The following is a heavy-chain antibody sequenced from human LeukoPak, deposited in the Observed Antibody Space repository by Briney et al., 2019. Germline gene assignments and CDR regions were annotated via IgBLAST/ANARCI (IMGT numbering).Heavy chain of an antibody. CDR1: GGSISSGDYY. CDR3: ARVSDGDYPFDY. D-gene: IGHD4-17*01. CDR2: IYYSGST. Sequence: PSQTLSLTCTVSGGSISSGDYYWSWIRQPPGKGLEWIGYIYYSGSTYYNPSLKSRVTISVDTSKNQFSLKLSSVTAADTAVYYCARVSDGDYPFDYWGQGTLVTVSS. V-gene: IGHV4-30-4*08. J-gene: IGHJ4*02.